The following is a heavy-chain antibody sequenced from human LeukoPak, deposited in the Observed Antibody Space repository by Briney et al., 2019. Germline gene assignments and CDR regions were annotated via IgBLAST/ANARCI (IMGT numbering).Heavy chain of an antibody. CDR2: IIPILGIA. CDR3: ARGNALFGSSGKNWFDP. D-gene: IGHD6-19*01. Sequence: SVKVSCKASGGTFSSYAISWVRQAPGQGLEWMGRIIPILGIANYAQKFQGRVTITADKSTSTAYMELSSLRSEDTAVYYCARGNALFGSSGKNWFDPWGQGTLVTVSS. J-gene: IGHJ5*02. V-gene: IGHV1-69*04. CDR1: GGTFSSYA.